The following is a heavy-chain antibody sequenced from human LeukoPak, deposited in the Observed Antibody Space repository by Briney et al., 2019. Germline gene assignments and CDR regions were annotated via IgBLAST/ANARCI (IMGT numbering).Heavy chain of an antibody. V-gene: IGHV5-10-1*01. Sequence: GESLKISCKTSGYSFTSYWITWVRQMPGKGLEWMGRIDPSDSYTDYSPPFQGHVTISADKSISTAYLQWSSLKASDNAKYYCARRGSGWSYDYWGQGTLVTVSS. CDR1: GYSFTSYW. D-gene: IGHD6-19*01. CDR3: ARRGSGWSYDY. J-gene: IGHJ4*02. CDR2: IDPSDSYT.